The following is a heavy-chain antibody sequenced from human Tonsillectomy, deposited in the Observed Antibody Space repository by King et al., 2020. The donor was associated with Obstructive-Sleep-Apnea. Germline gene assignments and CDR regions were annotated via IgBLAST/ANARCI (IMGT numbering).Heavy chain of an antibody. Sequence: QLVQSGAEVKKPGESLKISCKGSGYSASNYWIGWVRQMPGKGLEWMGMIYIGDSDTRYSPSFQGQVTFTADKSISTAYLQWNSLKASDTAMYYCARVKMTTGHYFAYWGQGTLVTVSS. D-gene: IGHD4-17*01. J-gene: IGHJ4*02. V-gene: IGHV5-51*01. CDR2: IYIGDSDT. CDR1: GYSASNYW. CDR3: ARVKMTTGHYFAY.